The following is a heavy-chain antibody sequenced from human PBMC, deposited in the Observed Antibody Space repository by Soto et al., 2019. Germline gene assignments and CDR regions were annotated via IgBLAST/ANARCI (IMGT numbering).Heavy chain of an antibody. CDR1: GGTFSSYT. D-gene: IGHD2-8*01. V-gene: IGHV1-69*02. J-gene: IGHJ4*02. CDR2: IIPILGIA. CDR3: ARTNAHRGSGFLFDY. Sequence: QVQLVQSGAEVKKPGSSVKVSCKASGGTFSSYTISWVRQAPGQGLEWMGRIIPILGIANYAQKFQGRVPITPDKYTNTAHMELSTLRSEDTAVYYCARTNAHRGSGFLFDYWGQGTLVTVSS.